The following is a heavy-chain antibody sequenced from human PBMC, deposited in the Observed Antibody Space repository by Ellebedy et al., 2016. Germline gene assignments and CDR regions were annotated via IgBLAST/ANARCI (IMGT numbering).Heavy chain of an antibody. Sequence: SETLSLTXTVSGYSISSDYYWGWIRQPPGKGLEWIGSFYHSGSTYYNPSLKSRVTISVDMSKNQFSLKLSSVTAADTAVYYCARQQKLTMIVVVITPFDYWGQGTLVTVSS. V-gene: IGHV4-38-2*02. CDR1: GYSISSDYY. CDR3: ARQQKLTMIVVVITPFDY. J-gene: IGHJ4*02. CDR2: FYHSGST. D-gene: IGHD3-22*01.